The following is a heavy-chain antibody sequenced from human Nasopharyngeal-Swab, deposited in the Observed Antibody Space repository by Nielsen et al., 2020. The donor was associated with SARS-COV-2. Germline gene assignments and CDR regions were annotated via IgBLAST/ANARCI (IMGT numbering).Heavy chain of an antibody. CDR2: ISYDGSNK. D-gene: IGHD6-6*01. Sequence: GGSLRLSCAASGFTFSTYGIHWVRQAPGKGLEWVAFISYDGSNKYYADSVKGRFTISRDNSKNTLYLQMNSLRAEDTAVYYCARASSSSHYWGQGTLVTVSS. V-gene: IGHV3-30*03. J-gene: IGHJ4*02. CDR1: GFTFSTYG. CDR3: ARASSSSHY.